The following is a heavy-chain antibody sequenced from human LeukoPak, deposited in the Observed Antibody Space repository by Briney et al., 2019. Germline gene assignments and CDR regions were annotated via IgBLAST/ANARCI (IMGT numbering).Heavy chain of an antibody. V-gene: IGHV3-30*14. CDR3: ARDGIAVAGT. CDR2: ISYDGNSK. D-gene: IGHD6-19*01. CDR1: GFPFSYYA. J-gene: IGHJ5*02. Sequence: GGSLRLSCPASGFPFSYYAMHWVRQAPGKGLEWVALISYDGNSKYYADSVKGRFTISRDNSKNTLYLQMNSLRAEDTAVYYCARDGIAVAGTWGQGTLVTVSS.